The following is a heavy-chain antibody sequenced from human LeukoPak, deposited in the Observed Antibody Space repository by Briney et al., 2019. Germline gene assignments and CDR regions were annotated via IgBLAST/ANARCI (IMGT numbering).Heavy chain of an antibody. Sequence: PGGSLRLSCAASGLTFSTYAMRWVRQAPGKGLEWVSGISGSGGTTYYADSVKGRFTIFRDNSNNMLYLQMNSLRAEDKAVYYCAKEYRGGWPFDYWGQGTLVTVSS. D-gene: IGHD6-19*01. CDR2: ISGSGGTT. J-gene: IGHJ4*02. CDR1: GLTFSTYA. V-gene: IGHV3-23*01. CDR3: AKEYRGGWPFDY.